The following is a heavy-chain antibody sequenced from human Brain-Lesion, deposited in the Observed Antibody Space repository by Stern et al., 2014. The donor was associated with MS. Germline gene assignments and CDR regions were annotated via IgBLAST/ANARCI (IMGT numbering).Heavy chain of an antibody. CDR3: ARIGYSSSWYSPVGFFQH. CDR2: IKEDGSEK. V-gene: IGHV3-7*01. J-gene: IGHJ1*01. D-gene: IGHD6-13*01. CDR1: GFTFNSYW. Sequence: VQLVQSGGGLVQPGGSLRLSCTASGFTFNSYWMSWVRQAPGKGLGWVANIKEDGSEKYYGESVKGRFTVSRDNAKNSMYLQMNSLRVDDTATYYCARIGYSSSWYSPVGFFQHWGQGTLVTVSS.